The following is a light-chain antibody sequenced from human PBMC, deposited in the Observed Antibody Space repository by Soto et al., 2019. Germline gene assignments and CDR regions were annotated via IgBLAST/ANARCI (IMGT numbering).Light chain of an antibody. CDR2: EVN. Sequence: QSALTQPPSASVSPGQSVTISCTGTSSDVGAYKYVSWYQQYPGKAPKLMIYEVNKRPSGVPDRFSGSKSGNTASLTVSGLQAEDEADYYCTSYTGSNIWVFGGGTKLTVL. CDR3: TSYTGSNIWV. J-gene: IGLJ3*02. CDR1: SSDVGAYKY. V-gene: IGLV2-8*01.